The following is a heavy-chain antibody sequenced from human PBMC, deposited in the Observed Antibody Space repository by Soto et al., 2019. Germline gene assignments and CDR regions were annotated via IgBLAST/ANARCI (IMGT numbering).Heavy chain of an antibody. V-gene: IGHV3-23*01. CDR1: GVTFSRDG. J-gene: IGHJ4*02. D-gene: IGHD4-17*01. CDR3: AKERATTTAFDY. Sequence: GGSLGLCCAASGVTFSRDGMSWVRQAPGKGLEWVSLITDNGGSTYYADSVKGWFTISRDNTKNTLFLQMNSLRAEDTAVYYCAKERATTTAFDYWGQGALVTVSS. CDR2: ITDNGGST.